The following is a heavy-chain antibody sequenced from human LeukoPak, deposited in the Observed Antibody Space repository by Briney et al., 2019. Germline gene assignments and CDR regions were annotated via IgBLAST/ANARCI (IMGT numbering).Heavy chain of an antibody. CDR2: INHSGST. J-gene: IGHJ4*02. V-gene: IGHV4-34*01. CDR3: ARHKGLSPVSRWGLSMVRDNQLDY. CDR1: GGSFSGYY. Sequence: PSEILSLTCAVYGGSFSGYYWSWIRQPPGKGLEWIGEINHSGSTNYNPSLKSRVTMSVDTSKNQFSLKLSSVTAADTAVYYCARHKGLSPVSRWGLSMVRDNQLDYWGQGTLVTVSS. D-gene: IGHD2/OR15-2a*01.